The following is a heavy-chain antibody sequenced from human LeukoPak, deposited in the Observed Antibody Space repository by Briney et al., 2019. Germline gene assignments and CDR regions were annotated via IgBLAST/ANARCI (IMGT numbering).Heavy chain of an antibody. CDR1: GGSIVSYY. D-gene: IGHD7-27*01. CDR2: IYYSGST. V-gene: IGHV4-59*01. Sequence: SETLSLTCTVSGGSIVSYYWSWIRQPPGKGLEWIGYIYYSGSTNYNPSLKSRVTISIDTSKNQFSLKLSSVTAADTAVYYCARDAGGATGDHYFDYWGQGTLVTVSS. CDR3: ARDAGGATGDHYFDY. J-gene: IGHJ4*02.